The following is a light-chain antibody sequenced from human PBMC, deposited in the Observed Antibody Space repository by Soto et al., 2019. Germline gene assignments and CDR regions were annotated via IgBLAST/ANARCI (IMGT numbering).Light chain of an antibody. Sequence: AIRMTQSPSSFSASTGDRVTITCRASQGISSYLAWYQQKPGKAPKLLIYAASTLQSGVPSRFSGSGSGTDFTLTISCLQSEDFATYYCHQYATSPGTFGQGTKVAIK. CDR1: QGISSY. V-gene: IGKV1-8*01. J-gene: IGKJ1*01. CDR2: AAS. CDR3: HQYATSPGT.